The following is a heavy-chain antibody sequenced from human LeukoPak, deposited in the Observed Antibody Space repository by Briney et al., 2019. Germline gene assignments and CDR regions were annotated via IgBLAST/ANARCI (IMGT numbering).Heavy chain of an antibody. CDR3: VKDFGRIRGTPDS. J-gene: IGHJ4*02. V-gene: IGHV3-64D*06. CDR2: ISGSGNGFSI. D-gene: IGHD1-26*01. CDR1: GFVSTIFT. Sequence: GSLRLPCSASGFVSTIFTMNWFGRAPGKGREYVSTISGSGNGFSIYYADSVKGRFTISRDDSKSILYLQMNGLRSEDTAVYYCVKDFGRIRGTPDSWGQGTLVTVSS.